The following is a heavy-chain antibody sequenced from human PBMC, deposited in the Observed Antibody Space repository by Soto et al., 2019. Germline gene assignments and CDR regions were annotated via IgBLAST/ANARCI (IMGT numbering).Heavy chain of an antibody. CDR3: GTIEFCRSPQYRYLLYV. CDR1: GGTFSRSA. Sequence: SVKVFCKASGGTFSRSAIRWVRQAPAPVREWMGGIIPIFGTANYSQKLQGRVTIPADESTSTAYMELSSQRAEDTAVYSGGTIEFCRSPQYRYLLYVCRQRSTVPASS. V-gene: IGHV1-69*13. CDR2: IIPIFGTA. J-gene: IGHJ6*02. D-gene: IGHD6-6*01.